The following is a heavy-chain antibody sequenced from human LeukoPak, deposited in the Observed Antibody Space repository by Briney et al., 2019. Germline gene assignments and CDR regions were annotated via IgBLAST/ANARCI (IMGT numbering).Heavy chain of an antibody. J-gene: IGHJ3*02. V-gene: IGHV4-4*07. CDR1: GPSVITFY. CDR3: ARWITTLGTFDI. CDR2: IYTSGST. D-gene: IGHD1-1*01. Sequence: KPSETLSLACTVSGPSVITFYWNWRRHPPREGRGWIGRIYTSGSTNYNASLKSRVTLSLDTSKNQFSLKLTSVTAAYTAVYYCARWITTLGTFDIWAQGTMVTVSS.